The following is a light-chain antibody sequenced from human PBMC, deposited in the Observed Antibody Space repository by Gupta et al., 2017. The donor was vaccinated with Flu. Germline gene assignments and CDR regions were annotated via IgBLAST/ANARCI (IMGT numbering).Light chain of an antibody. CDR1: QSLLYSDGNTY. CDR2: NIS. Sequence: DVVMTQSPLSLPVTLGQPASISCRSSQSLLYSDGNTYLSWFQQRPGQSPRRLIYNISNRDSGVPDRFSGSGSGTDFTLKISRVEAEDVGVYFCMQGTHWRTFGQGTKVEIK. V-gene: IGKV2-30*01. CDR3: MQGTHWRT. J-gene: IGKJ1*01.